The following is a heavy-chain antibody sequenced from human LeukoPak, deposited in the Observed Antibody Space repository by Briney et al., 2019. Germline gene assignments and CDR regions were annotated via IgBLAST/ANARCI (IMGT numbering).Heavy chain of an antibody. CDR3: ARVVATTRRHDAFDI. V-gene: IGHV1-46*01. Sequence: EASVKVSCKASGYTFTSYYIHWVRQAPGQGLEWMGIINPSGGSTYYTQKFQGRLTMTRDMSTSTVYMELSSLRSEDTAVYYCARVVATTRRHDAFDIWGQGTMVTVSS. J-gene: IGHJ3*02. CDR2: INPSGGST. CDR1: GYTFTSYY. D-gene: IGHD1-26*01.